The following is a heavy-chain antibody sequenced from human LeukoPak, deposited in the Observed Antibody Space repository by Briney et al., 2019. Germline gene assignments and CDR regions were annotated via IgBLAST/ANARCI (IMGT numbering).Heavy chain of an antibody. V-gene: IGHV4-34*08. CDR1: GFTFSSYA. Sequence: GSLRLSCAASGFTFSSYAMSWVRQAPGKGLEWIGEINHSGSTNYNPSLKSRVTISVDTSKNQFSLKLSSVTAADTAVYYCATRITGRKGAFDIWGQGTMVTVSS. CDR2: INHSGST. CDR3: ATRITGRKGAFDI. D-gene: IGHD1-20*01. J-gene: IGHJ3*02.